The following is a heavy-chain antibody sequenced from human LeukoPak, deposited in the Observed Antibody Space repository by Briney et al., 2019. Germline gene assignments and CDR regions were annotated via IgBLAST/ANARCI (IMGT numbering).Heavy chain of an antibody. J-gene: IGHJ2*01. D-gene: IGHD3-22*01. Sequence: ASVKVSCKASGYTFTGYYMHWVRQAPGQGLEWMGWINPNSGGTNYAQKFQGWVTMTRDTSISTAYMELSRLRSDDTAVYYCARSRHYYGSSGVLFDLWGRGTLVTVSS. CDR2: INPNSGGT. V-gene: IGHV1-2*04. CDR3: ARSRHYYGSSGVLFDL. CDR1: GYTFTGYY.